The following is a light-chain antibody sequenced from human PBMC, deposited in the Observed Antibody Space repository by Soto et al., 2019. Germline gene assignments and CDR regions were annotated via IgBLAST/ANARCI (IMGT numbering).Light chain of an antibody. Sequence: QSVLTQPASVSGSPGQSITISCTGTSRDVGAYNYVSWYQQHPGKAPKLMVYDVTNRPSGVSDRFSGSKSGNTASLTISGLQAEDEADYFCSSHSNITPYVFGPGTXVPV. J-gene: IGLJ1*01. CDR1: SRDVGAYNY. V-gene: IGLV2-14*01. CDR3: SSHSNITPYV. CDR2: DVT.